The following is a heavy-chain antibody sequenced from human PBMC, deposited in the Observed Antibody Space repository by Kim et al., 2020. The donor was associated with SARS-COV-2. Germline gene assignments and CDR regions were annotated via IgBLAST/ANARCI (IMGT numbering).Heavy chain of an antibody. Sequence: GGSLRLSCEASGFSFSDYSMNWVRQAPGKGLEWVSYISSSTSYRYYADSVKGRFTISRDSAKNSLFLQMDSLRAEDTAVYYCARDIGNAILTRWFFDLWGRGTRVIVSS. CDR3: ARDIGNAILTRWFFDL. V-gene: IGHV3-21*06. D-gene: IGHD3-9*01. J-gene: IGHJ2*01. CDR2: ISSSTSYR. CDR1: GFSFSDYS.